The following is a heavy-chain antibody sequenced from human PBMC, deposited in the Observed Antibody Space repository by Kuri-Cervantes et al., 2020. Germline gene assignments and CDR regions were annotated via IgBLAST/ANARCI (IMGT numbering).Heavy chain of an antibody. J-gene: IGHJ6*03. CDR1: GFTFSSYA. CDR3: ARCAPYDFWSGYGDYYMDV. D-gene: IGHD3-3*01. Sequence: GESLKISCAASGFTFSSYAMSWVRQAPGKGLEWVSAISGSGGSTYYADSVKGRFTISRDNSKNTLYLQMNSLRAEDTAVHYCARCAPYDFWSGYGDYYMDVWGKGTTVTVSS. CDR2: ISGSGGST. V-gene: IGHV3-23*01.